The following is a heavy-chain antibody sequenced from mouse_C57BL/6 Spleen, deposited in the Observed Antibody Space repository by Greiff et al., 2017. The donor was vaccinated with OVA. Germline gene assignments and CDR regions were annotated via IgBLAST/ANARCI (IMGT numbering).Heavy chain of an antibody. CDR1: GFTFTDYY. V-gene: IGHV7-3*01. CDR2: IRNKANGYTT. D-gene: IGHD1-1*01. J-gene: IGHJ1*03. Sequence: DVKLVESGGGLVQPGGSLSLSCAASGFTFTDYYMSWVRQPPGQALEWLGFIRNKANGYTTEYSASVKGRFTISRDNSQSILYLQMNALRAEDSATYYCARYDYGSSYGYFDVWGTGTTVTVSS. CDR3: ARYDYGSSYGYFDV.